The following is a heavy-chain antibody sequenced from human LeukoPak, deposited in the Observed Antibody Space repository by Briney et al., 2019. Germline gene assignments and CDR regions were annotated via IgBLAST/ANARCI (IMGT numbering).Heavy chain of an antibody. V-gene: IGHV3-49*04. J-gene: IGHJ4*02. CDR2: IRSKAYGGTT. D-gene: IGHD1-14*01. CDR3: TREEPYANYFDY. Sequence: GGSLRLSCTASGFTFGDYAMSWVRQAPGKGLEWVGFIRSKAYGGTTEYAASVKGRFTISRDDSKSIAYLQMNSLKTEDTAVYYCTREEPYANYFDYWGQGTLVTVSS. CDR1: GFTFGDYA.